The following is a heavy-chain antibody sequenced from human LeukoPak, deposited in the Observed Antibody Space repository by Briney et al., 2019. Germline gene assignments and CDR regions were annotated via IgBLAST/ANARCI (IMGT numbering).Heavy chain of an antibody. J-gene: IGHJ2*01. CDR3: VTARASYCGGDCYFGYFDL. CDR2: ISSNGGST. V-gene: IGHV3-64D*09. CDR1: GFTFSSYA. D-gene: IGHD2-21*02. Sequence: GGSLRLSCSASGFTFSSYAMHWVRQAPGKGLEYVSAISSNGGSTYYADSVKGRFTISRDNSKNTLYLQMSSLRAEDTAVYCCVTARASYCGGDCYFGYFDLWGRGTLVTVSS.